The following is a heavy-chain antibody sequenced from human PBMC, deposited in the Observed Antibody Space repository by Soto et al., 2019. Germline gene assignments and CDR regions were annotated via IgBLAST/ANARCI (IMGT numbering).Heavy chain of an antibody. J-gene: IGHJ4*02. Sequence: QVQLVQSGAEVTKPGASVKVSCKACGYTFTSYGVSWVRQAPGQGLEWMGRISVHNGDTGYAQRLQGRVTMTTDTSTSTAYMEMRSLRSDDTAVYYCARAIAVPGNIYDWVGDPYFDYWGQGTLLIVSA. CDR2: ISVHNGDT. CDR1: GYTFTSYG. D-gene: IGHD6-19*01. CDR3: ARAIAVPGNIYDWVGDPYFDY. V-gene: IGHV1-18*04.